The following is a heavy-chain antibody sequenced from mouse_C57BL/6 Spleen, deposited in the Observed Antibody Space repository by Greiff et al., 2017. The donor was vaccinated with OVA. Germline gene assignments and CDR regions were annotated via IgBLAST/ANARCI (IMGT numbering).Heavy chain of an antibody. Sequence: QVQLKESGAELARPGASVKLSCKASGYTFTSYGISWVKQRTGQGLEWIGEIYPRSGNTYYNEKFKGKATLTADKSSSTAYMELRSLTSEDSAVYFCARRGYYYGSSYGAMDYWGQGTSVTVSS. V-gene: IGHV1-81*01. CDR2: IYPRSGNT. J-gene: IGHJ4*01. CDR3: ARRGYYYGSSYGAMDY. D-gene: IGHD1-1*01. CDR1: GYTFTSYG.